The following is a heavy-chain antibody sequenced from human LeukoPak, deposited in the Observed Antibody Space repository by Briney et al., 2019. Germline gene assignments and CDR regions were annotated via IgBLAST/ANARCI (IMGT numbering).Heavy chain of an antibody. CDR3: ARLGTAYCGGDCHDAFDI. CDR1: GGSISSYY. V-gene: IGHV4-59*01. CDR2: IYYSGST. D-gene: IGHD2-21*01. J-gene: IGHJ3*02. Sequence: SGTLSLTCTVSGGSISSYYWSWIRQPPGKGLEWIGYIYYSGSTNYNPSLKSRVTISVDTSKNQFSLKLSSVTAADTAVYYCARLGTAYCGGDCHDAFDIWGQGTMVTVSS.